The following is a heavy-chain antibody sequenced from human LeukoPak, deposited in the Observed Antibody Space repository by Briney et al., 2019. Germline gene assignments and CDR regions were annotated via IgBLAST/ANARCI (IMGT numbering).Heavy chain of an antibody. Sequence: SHTQSLPCTLSIDVLNRGGDYGASICQLRAEGLESIGFIHHSGSSRHNPSLKDRVAISVDASRKQFALRLSSVTAADTAIYYCARGGNRFGGFYFDYWGQGIQVIVSS. CDR3: ARGGNRFGGFYFDY. J-gene: IGHJ4*02. CDR2: IHHSGSS. V-gene: IGHV4-31*03. CDR1: IDVLNRGGDY. D-gene: IGHD3-10*01.